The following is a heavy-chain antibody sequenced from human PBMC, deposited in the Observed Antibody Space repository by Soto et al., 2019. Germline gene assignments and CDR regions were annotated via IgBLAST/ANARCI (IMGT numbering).Heavy chain of an antibody. Sequence: PGGSLRLSCAASGFIFDSSGMNWVRQVPGKGLEWVSSISNTGRYIFYADSVKGRFTISRDNAKNSLYLEMNSLRAEDTAVYYCARVQTPTGDAFDIWGQGTMVTVSS. D-gene: IGHD3-9*01. J-gene: IGHJ3*02. CDR1: GFIFDSSG. V-gene: IGHV3-21*01. CDR2: ISNTGRYI. CDR3: ARVQTPTGDAFDI.